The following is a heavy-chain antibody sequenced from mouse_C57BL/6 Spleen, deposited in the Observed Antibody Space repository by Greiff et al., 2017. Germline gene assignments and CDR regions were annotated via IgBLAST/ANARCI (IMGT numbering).Heavy chain of an antibody. J-gene: IGHJ1*03. CDR2: IDPSDSYT. CDR3: ARVSSAYWYFDV. V-gene: IGHV1-69*01. D-gene: IGHD1-1*01. Sequence: QVQLQQPGAELVMPGASVKLSCKASGYTFTSYWMHWVKQWPGQGLEWLGEIDPSDSYTNYNQKVKGKSTLTVDKSSSTAYMQLSSLTSEDSAVYYCARVSSAYWYFDVWGTGTTVTGSS. CDR1: GYTFTSYW.